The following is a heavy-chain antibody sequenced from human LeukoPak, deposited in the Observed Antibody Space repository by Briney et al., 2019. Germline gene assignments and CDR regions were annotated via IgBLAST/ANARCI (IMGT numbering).Heavy chain of an antibody. CDR2: IYYSGST. V-gene: IGHV4-39*01. CDR1: GGSISSSSYY. CDR3: ARLGVPAAMGLGYYYMDV. J-gene: IGHJ6*03. D-gene: IGHD2-2*01. Sequence: SETLSLTCTVSGGSISSSSYYWGWIRQPPGKGLEWIGSIYYSGSTYYNPSLKSRVTISVDTSKNQFSLKLSSVTAADTAVYYYARLGVPAAMGLGYYYMDVWGKGTTVTVSS.